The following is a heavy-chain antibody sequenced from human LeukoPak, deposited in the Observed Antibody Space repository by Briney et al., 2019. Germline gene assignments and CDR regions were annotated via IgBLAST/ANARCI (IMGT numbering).Heavy chain of an antibody. D-gene: IGHD1-26*01. CDR3: AKGLFYGEGEPYYFDY. Sequence: QSGGSLRLSCAASGFTFSSYAMSWVRQAPGKGLEWVSAISGSGGSTYYADSVKGRFTISRDNSKNTLYLQMNSLRAEDTAVYYCAKGLFYGEGEPYYFDYWGQGTLVTVSS. V-gene: IGHV3-23*01. CDR1: GFTFSSYA. J-gene: IGHJ4*02. CDR2: ISGSGGST.